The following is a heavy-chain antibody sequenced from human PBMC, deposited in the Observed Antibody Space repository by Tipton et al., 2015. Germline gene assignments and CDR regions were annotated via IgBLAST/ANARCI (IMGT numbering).Heavy chain of an antibody. D-gene: IGHD6-13*01. CDR1: GFTFSSYA. CDR2: ISDSGGNT. J-gene: IGHJ4*02. Sequence: SPRLSCAASGFTFSSYAMSWVRQAPGKGLEWVSSISDSGGNTYYGDSVKGRFTISRDNSKNTVYLQMNSLRAEDTAVYYCAREGSSWYFGVYWGQGTLVSVSS. CDR3: AREGSSWYFGVY. V-gene: IGHV3-23*01.